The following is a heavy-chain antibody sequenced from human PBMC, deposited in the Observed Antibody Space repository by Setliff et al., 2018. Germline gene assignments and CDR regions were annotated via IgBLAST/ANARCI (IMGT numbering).Heavy chain of an antibody. V-gene: IGHV1-3*01. CDR3: ARLQAIFGVFKDGDWFDP. CDR2: ISGGNGNT. CDR1: GYTFTNYA. Sequence: ASVKASCKASGYTFTNYAMHWVRQAPGQRLEWLGWISGGNGNTKYSQKFQGRVTITRDTSASTGYMELSSLRSEDTAVYYCARLQAIFGVFKDGDWFDPWGQGTLVTVSS. D-gene: IGHD3-3*01. J-gene: IGHJ5*02.